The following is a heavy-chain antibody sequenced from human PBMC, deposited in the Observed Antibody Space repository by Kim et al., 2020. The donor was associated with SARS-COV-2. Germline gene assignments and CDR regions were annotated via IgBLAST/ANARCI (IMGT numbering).Heavy chain of an antibody. D-gene: IGHD5-12*01. CDR2: INASNGNI. Sequence: SFSPFTPYAIQWVRQAPGQGLEWMGWINASNGNIKYSQKFQGRATLTWDTSASTAYMELRALTSEDTAVYYCARDLLHSGYDYWGQGTLVT. J-gene: IGHJ4*02. CDR3: ARDLLHSGYDY. CDR1: FSPFTPYA. V-gene: IGHV1-3*01.